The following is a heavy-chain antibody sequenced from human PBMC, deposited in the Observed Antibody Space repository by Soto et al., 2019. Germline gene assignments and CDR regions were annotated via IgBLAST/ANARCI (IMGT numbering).Heavy chain of an antibody. Sequence: EVQLLASGGGLVQPGGSLRLSCAASGFTFSSYAMSWVRQAPGKGLEWVSGISGSGDSTYYAGSVKGRFTISGDNSKNTLYLQMNNLRAEDTAVYYCAKAQRFLEWLSPLDPWGQGTLVTVSS. D-gene: IGHD3-3*01. CDR1: GFTFSSYA. V-gene: IGHV3-23*01. CDR2: ISGSGDST. CDR3: AKAQRFLEWLSPLDP. J-gene: IGHJ5*02.